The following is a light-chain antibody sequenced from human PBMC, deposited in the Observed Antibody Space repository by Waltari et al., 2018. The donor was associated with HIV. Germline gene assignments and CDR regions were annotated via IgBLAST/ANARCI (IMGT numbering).Light chain of an antibody. CDR3: QQYDNSPVT. J-gene: IGKJ5*01. CDR2: GAS. V-gene: IGKV3-20*01. Sequence: EIVLTQSPDTLSLSPGAGATIPCRASQCLRTPYLAWYQQKPGQAPRLLIYGASTRATGIPDRFSGRGSGTDFTLTISRLEPEDFAVYYCQQYDNSPVTFGQGTRLEIK. CDR1: QCLRTPY.